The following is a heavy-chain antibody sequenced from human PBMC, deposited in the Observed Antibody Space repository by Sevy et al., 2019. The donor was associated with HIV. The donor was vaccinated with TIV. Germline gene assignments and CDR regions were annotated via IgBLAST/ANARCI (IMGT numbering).Heavy chain of an antibody. J-gene: IGHJ6*02. CDR3: ARGKNRFLEWFYYYALDV. D-gene: IGHD3-3*01. V-gene: IGHV4-34*01. Sequence: SETLSLTCAVYGGPFSGYYWTWIRQSPGNGLEWIGEIYHSGSTNYNPSLKSRATILVDTSKNQFSLMLSSMTAADTAVYYCARGKNRFLEWFYYYALDVSGRGTSVTVSS. CDR2: IYHSGST. CDR1: GGPFSGYY.